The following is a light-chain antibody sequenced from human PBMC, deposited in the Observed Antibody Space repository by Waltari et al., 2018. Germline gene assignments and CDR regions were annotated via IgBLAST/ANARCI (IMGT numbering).Light chain of an antibody. J-gene: IGKJ1*01. CDR3: QQYANTPRT. CDR1: QNINTY. Sequence: DIQLTQSPSSLSASVGDRVTNTCRASQNINTYLNWYQQTPGKAPKPLIYSASSCQSGVPSRFSGSGSGTDFTLTISSLQAEDVAVYYCQQYANTPRTFGQGTTVEIK. CDR2: SAS. V-gene: IGKV1-39*01.